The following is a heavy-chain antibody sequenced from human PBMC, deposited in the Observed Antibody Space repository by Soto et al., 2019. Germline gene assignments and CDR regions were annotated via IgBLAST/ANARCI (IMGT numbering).Heavy chain of an antibody. D-gene: IGHD4-17*01. CDR2: IYYSGST. V-gene: IGHV4-39*01. CDR3: ARRDDYGDPVDY. J-gene: IGHJ4*02. Sequence: SETLSLPCTVSGGSISSSSYYWGWIRQPPGKGLERIGSIYYSGSTYYNTSLKSRVTISVVTSKNQFSLKLSSVTASVTAVYYCARRDDYGDPVDYWGQGTLVTVS. CDR1: GGSISSSSYY.